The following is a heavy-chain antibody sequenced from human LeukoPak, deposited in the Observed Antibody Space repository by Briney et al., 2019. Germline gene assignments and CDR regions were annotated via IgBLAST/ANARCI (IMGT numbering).Heavy chain of an antibody. CDR2: IIPILGTA. J-gene: IGHJ4*02. V-gene: IGHV1-69*04. D-gene: IGHD6-13*01. CDR3: ARGLYSSSWPFDY. Sequence: GASVKVSCKASGGTFSSYAISWVRQAPGQGLEWMGRIIPILGTANYAQKFQGRVTITADKSTSTAYMELSSLRSEDTAVYYCARGLYSSSWPFDYWGQGTLVTVSS. CDR1: GGTFSSYA.